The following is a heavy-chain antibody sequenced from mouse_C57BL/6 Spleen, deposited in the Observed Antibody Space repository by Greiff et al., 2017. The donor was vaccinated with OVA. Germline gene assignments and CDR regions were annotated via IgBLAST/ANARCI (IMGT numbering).Heavy chain of an antibody. V-gene: IGHV3-6*01. CDR1: GYSITSGYY. CDR3: AREAVVEAMDY. Sequence: EVQLQESGPGLVKPSQSLSLTCSVTGYSITSGYYWNWIRQFPGNKLEWMGYISYDGSNNYNPSLKNRISITRDTSKNQFFLKLNSVTTEDTATYYCAREAVVEAMDYWGQGTSVTVSS. D-gene: IGHD1-1*01. J-gene: IGHJ4*01. CDR2: ISYDGSN.